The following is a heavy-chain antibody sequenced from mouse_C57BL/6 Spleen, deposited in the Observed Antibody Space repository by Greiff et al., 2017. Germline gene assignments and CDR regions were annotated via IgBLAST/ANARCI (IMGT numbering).Heavy chain of an antibody. D-gene: IGHD2-4*01. CDR1: GFSLTSYG. CDR2: IWRGGST. CDR3: ASLYYDYDEFAY. V-gene: IGHV2-2*01. J-gene: IGHJ3*01. Sequence: QVQLQQSGPGLVQPSPSLSITCTVSGFSLTSYGVHWVRQSPGKGLEWLGVIWRGGSTDYNAAFISRLSISTDNSNSQVFFKMNRLQAEDTAIYYCASLYYDYDEFAYWGQGTLVTVSA.